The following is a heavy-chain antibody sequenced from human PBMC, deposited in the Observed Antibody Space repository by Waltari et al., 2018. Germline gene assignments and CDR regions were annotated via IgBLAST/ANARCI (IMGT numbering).Heavy chain of an antibody. Sequence: EVQLLESGGGLVQPGGSLRLSCAASGFTFSSYAMSWVRQAPGKVLEWVSAISGSGGSTYYADSVKGRFTISRDNSKNTLYLQMNSLRAEDTAVYYCAKDELSKPTYYYDSSGYGWDYWGQGTLVTVSS. D-gene: IGHD3-22*01. CDR1: GFTFSSYA. J-gene: IGHJ4*02. CDR2: ISGSGGST. CDR3: AKDELSKPTYYYDSSGYGWDY. V-gene: IGHV3-23*01.